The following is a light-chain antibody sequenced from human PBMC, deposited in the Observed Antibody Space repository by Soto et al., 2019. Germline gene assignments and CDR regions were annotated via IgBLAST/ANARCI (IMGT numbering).Light chain of an antibody. J-gene: IGKJ1*01. CDR1: QNIGTT. CDR2: VTS. Sequence: DIQLTQSPPSLSASVGDKVTITCRASQNIGTTLNWYQLRPGKAPKLLIYVTSTLQTGVTSRFSGSCSGSDFTLTINNLQPEDFATYSCQQTHSTPTFGQGTKVDIK. V-gene: IGKV1-39*01. CDR3: QQTHSTPT.